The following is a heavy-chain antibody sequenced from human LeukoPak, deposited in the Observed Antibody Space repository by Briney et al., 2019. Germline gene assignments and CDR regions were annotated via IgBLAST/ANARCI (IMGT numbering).Heavy chain of an antibody. CDR3: ASYFEATKVIDY. J-gene: IGHJ4*02. Sequence: PSETLSLTCAVYGGSFSGYYWSWIRQPPGKGLEWIGEINHSGSTNYNPSLKSRVTISVDTSKNQFSLKLSSVTAADTAVYYCASYFEATKVIDYWGQGTLVTVSS. CDR2: INHSGST. D-gene: IGHD3-9*01. CDR1: GGSFSGYY. V-gene: IGHV4-34*01.